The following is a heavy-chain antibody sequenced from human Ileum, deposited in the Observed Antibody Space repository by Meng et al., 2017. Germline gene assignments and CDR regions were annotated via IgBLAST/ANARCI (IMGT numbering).Heavy chain of an antibody. CDR1: GFNISTYA. CDR2: IAVGGHTT. V-gene: IGHV3-23*01. CDR3: AKAFYGSGSHYSNYFYYAMDV. Sequence: GGSLRLSCAASGFNISTYAMNWVRQAPGKGLEWVSTIAVGGHTTHYGDSVKGRFTISRDDSRNTLDLQMNSLRAEDTAVYYCAKAFYGSGSHYSNYFYYAMDVWGQGTTVTVSS. D-gene: IGHD3-10*01. J-gene: IGHJ6*02.